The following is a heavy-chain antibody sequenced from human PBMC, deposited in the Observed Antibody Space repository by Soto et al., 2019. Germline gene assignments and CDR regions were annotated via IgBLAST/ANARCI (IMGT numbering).Heavy chain of an antibody. CDR2: IGSRTSDI. D-gene: IGHD3-22*01. CDR3: VRDYYDTSGYPNTFDM. V-gene: IGHV3-21*01. CDR1: GFTLSRHT. Sequence: LRLSCAASGFTLSRHTMNWVRQAPGKGLEWVSFIGSRTSDIYYADSVKGRFTISRDNAKNSLYLVLTRLRAEDTAVYFCVRDYYDTSGYPNTFDMWGQGTMVTVSS. J-gene: IGHJ3*02.